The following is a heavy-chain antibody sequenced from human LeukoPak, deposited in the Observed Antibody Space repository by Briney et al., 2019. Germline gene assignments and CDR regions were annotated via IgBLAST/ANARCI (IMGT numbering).Heavy chain of an antibody. CDR1: GFTFSSYA. Sequence: GGSLRLSCAASGFTFSSYAMSWVRQAPGKGLEWVSAISGSGGSTYYADSVTGRFTISRDNSKNTLYLQMNSLRAEDTAVYYCAKDPRYCSSTSCYTNYFDYWGQGTLVTVSS. CDR3: AKDPRYCSSTSCYTNYFDY. V-gene: IGHV3-23*01. CDR2: ISGSGGST. J-gene: IGHJ4*02. D-gene: IGHD2-2*02.